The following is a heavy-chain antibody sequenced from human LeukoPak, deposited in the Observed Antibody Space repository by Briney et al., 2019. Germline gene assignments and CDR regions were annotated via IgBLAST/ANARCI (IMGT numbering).Heavy chain of an antibody. V-gene: IGHV3-23*01. CDR3: TRDSSYGDYSTAFDY. J-gene: IGHJ4*02. Sequence: GGSLRLSCAASGFIFSNYAMTWVRQAPGKGLEWVSSSGSTTDYSDSVKGRFTISRDNSKNTWYLQMNSLRADDTAVYYCTRDSSYGDYSTAFDYWGQGALVTVSS. CDR2: SGSTT. CDR1: GFIFSNYA. D-gene: IGHD4-17*01.